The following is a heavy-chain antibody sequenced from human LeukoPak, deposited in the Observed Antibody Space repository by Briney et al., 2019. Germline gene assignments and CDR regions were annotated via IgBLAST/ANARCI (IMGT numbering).Heavy chain of an antibody. V-gene: IGHV4-38-2*01. Sequence: PSETLSLTCAVSGYSISSGYYWGWIRQPPGKGLEWIGSIYHSGSTYYNPSLKSRVTISVDTSKNQFSLKLSSVTAADTAVYHCASRIVGAYDAFDIWGQGTMVTVSS. J-gene: IGHJ3*02. CDR1: GYSISSGYY. CDR3: ASRIVGAYDAFDI. CDR2: IYHSGST. D-gene: IGHD1-26*01.